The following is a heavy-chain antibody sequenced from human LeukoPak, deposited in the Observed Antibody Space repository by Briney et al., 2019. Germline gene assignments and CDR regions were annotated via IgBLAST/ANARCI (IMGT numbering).Heavy chain of an antibody. CDR1: GLPLGSYA. CDR2: VSGTGETT. V-gene: IGHV3-23*01. Sequence: TGESLRLSCAASGLPLGSYAMSWVRQAPGKGLEWVSTVSGTGETTYYADSVKGRFNISRDNSKNTLYLQMNSLRPDDTAIYYCAKGHPNYYDNSGYDYWGQGTLVTVSS. D-gene: IGHD3-22*01. CDR3: AKGHPNYYDNSGYDY. J-gene: IGHJ4*02.